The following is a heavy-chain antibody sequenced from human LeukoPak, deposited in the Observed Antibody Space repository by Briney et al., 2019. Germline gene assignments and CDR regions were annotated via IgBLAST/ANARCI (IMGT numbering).Heavy chain of an antibody. CDR2: IWSSTI. V-gene: IGHV3-11*01. CDR3: ARGGRRTFDN. D-gene: IGHD3-10*01. CDR1: GFSFSDYY. J-gene: IGHJ4*02. Sequence: KTGGSLRLSCAASGFSFSDYYMSWIRQAPGKGLEWVSYIWSSTISYTDSVKGRFTISRDNAKNSLYLQMNSLGAEDTAVYYCARGGRRTFDNWGQGSLVTVSS.